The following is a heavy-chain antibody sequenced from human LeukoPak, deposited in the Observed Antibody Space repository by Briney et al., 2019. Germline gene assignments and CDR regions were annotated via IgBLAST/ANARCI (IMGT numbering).Heavy chain of an antibody. CDR1: GFTFSSYA. V-gene: IGHV3-23*01. J-gene: IGHJ4*02. CDR3: ARFGCTHGVCPRSLDY. CDR2: VSGAGGSGGST. Sequence: GGSLRLSCAASGFTFSSYAMSWVRQAPGKGLEGVSIVSGAGGSGGSTDYADSVKGRFTISRDNSKNTLYLQMNSLRAEDTALYYCARFGCTHGVCPRSLDYWGQGTLVTVSS. D-gene: IGHD2-8*01.